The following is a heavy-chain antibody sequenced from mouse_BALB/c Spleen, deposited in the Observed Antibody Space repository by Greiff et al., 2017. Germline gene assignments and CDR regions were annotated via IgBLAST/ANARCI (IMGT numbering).Heavy chain of an antibody. CDR2: IYPGNVNT. CDR1: GYTFTSYY. V-gene: IGHV1S56*01. Sequence: QVQLQQSGPELVKPGASVRISCKASGYTFTSYYIHWVKQRPGQGLEWIGWIYPGNVNTKYNEKFKGKATLTADKSSSTAYMQLSSLTSEDSAVYFCARRWDDAMDYWGQGTSVTVSS. D-gene: IGHD4-1*01. J-gene: IGHJ4*01. CDR3: ARRWDDAMDY.